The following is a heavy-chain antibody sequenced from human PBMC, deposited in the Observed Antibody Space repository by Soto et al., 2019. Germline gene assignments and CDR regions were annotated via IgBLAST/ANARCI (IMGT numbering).Heavy chain of an antibody. V-gene: IGHV1-3*01. CDR2: INAGNGNT. CDR1: GYTFTSYA. J-gene: IGHJ6*02. CDR3: AREGGSRNYYYYGMDV. Sequence: ASVKVSCKASGYTFTSYAMHWVRQAPGQRLEWMGWINAGNGNTKYSQKSQGRVTITRDTSASTAYMELSSLRSEDTAVYYCAREGGSRNYYYYGMDVWGQGTTVTVSS. D-gene: IGHD3-16*01.